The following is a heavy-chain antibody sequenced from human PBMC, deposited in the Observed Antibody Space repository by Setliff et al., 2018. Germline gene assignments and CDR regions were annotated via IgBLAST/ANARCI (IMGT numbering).Heavy chain of an antibody. D-gene: IGHD4-17*01. CDR3: VRDRSGDYAFDF. J-gene: IGHJ4*02. CDR2: ISGSGGST. Sequence: PGGSLRLSCAASGFTFSSYAMSWVRQAPGKGLEWVSAISGSGGSTYYADSVRGRFTVSRDNAKESLYLQMNNLGAEDTAVYFCVRDRSGDYAFDFWGQGTLVTVSS. CDR1: GFTFSSYA. V-gene: IGHV3-23*01.